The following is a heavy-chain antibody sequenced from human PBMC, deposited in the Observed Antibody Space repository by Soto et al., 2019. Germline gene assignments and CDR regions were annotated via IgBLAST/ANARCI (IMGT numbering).Heavy chain of an antibody. Sequence: EVQLVESGGGLVKPGGSLRLSCAASGFTFSSYSMNWVRQAPGKGLEWVSAISSSSSYIYYSDSVKGRFTISRDNAKNSRYLQMSSLRAEDTAVYYCARDRIFGVVIINHYGMDVWGRGTTVTVSS. V-gene: IGHV3-21*01. CDR3: ARDRIFGVVIINHYGMDV. J-gene: IGHJ6*02. CDR2: ISSSSSYI. D-gene: IGHD3-3*01. CDR1: GFTFSSYS.